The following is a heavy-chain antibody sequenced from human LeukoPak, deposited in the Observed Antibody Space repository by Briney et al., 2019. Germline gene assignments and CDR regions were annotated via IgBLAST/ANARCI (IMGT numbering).Heavy chain of an antibody. Sequence: GGSLRLSCAASGFTFSNYAMTWVRQAPGKGLEWVSEISGSGGSTYYVDSVKGRFTISRDNSKNTLYLQMNSLGAEDTALYYCAKGPPYGSGSYYVHWGQGTLVTVSS. V-gene: IGHV3-23*01. J-gene: IGHJ4*02. CDR2: ISGSGGST. CDR3: AKGPPYGSGSYYVH. CDR1: GFTFSNYA. D-gene: IGHD3-10*01.